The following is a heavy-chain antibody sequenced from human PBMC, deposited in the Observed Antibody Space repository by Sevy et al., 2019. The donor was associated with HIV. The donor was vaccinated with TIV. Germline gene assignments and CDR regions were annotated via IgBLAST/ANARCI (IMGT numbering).Heavy chain of an antibody. V-gene: IGHV1-69*13. J-gene: IGHJ5*02. CDR1: GGTFSSYA. Sequence: ASVKVSCKASGGTFSSYAISWVRQAPGQGLEWMGGIIPIFGTANYAQKFQGRVTITADESTSTAYMELSSLRSEDTAVYYCARDQGRGYSGYDLVWFDPWGQGTLVTVSS. D-gene: IGHD5-12*01. CDR3: ARDQGRGYSGYDLVWFDP. CDR2: IIPIFGTA.